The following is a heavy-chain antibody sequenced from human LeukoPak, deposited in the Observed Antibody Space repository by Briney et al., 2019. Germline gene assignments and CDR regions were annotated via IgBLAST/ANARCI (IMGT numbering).Heavy chain of an antibody. CDR1: GFTFSSYW. Sequence: GGSLRLSCAASGFTFSSYWMSWVRQAPGKGLEWVANIKQDGSEKYYVDSVKGRLSISRDSTKSSLYLQMNSLRAEDTALYYCAKGEDSSGYSPFDYWGQGTLVTVSS. V-gene: IGHV3-7*03. CDR3: AKGEDSSGYSPFDY. CDR2: IKQDGSEK. J-gene: IGHJ4*02. D-gene: IGHD3-22*01.